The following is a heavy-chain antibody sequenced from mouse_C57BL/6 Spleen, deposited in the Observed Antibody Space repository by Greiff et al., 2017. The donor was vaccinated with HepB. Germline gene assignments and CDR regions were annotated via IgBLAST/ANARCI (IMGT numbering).Heavy chain of an antibody. CDR3: ARELLRYPEGFAY. CDR2: IYPGDGDT. CDR1: GYAFSSSW. Sequence: VQGVESGPELVKPGASVKISCKASGYAFSSSWMNWVKQRPGKGLEWIGRIYPGDGDTNYNGKFKGKATLTADKSSSTAYMQLSSLTSEDSAVYFCARELLRYPEGFAYWGQGTLVTVSA. J-gene: IGHJ3*01. D-gene: IGHD1-1*01. V-gene: IGHV1-82*01.